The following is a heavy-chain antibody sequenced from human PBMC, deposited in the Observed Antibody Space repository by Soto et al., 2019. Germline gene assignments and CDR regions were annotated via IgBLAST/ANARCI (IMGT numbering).Heavy chain of an antibody. CDR1: GFTFSSYS. CDR2: ISSSSSYI. D-gene: IGHD2-15*01. CDR3: ARGVVVAANIDY. J-gene: IGHJ4*02. Sequence: SLRLSCAASGFTFSSYSMNWVRQAPGKGLEWVSSISSSSSYIYYADSVKGRFTISRDNAKNSLYLQMNSLRAEDTAVYYCARGVVVAANIDYWGQGTLVTVSS. V-gene: IGHV3-21*01.